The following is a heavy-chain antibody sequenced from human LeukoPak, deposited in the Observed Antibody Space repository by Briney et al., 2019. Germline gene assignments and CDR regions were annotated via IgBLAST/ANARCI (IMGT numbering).Heavy chain of an antibody. V-gene: IGHV1-18*04. CDR3: ARKQWLATYYYYGMDV. J-gene: IGHJ6*04. CDR1: GYTFTSYG. Sequence: ASVEVSCKASGYTFTSYGISWVRQAPGQGLEWMGWISAYNGNTNYAQKLQGRVTMTTDTSTSTAYMELRSLRSDDTAVYYCARKQWLATYYYYGMDVWGKGTTVTVSS. D-gene: IGHD6-19*01. CDR2: ISAYNGNT.